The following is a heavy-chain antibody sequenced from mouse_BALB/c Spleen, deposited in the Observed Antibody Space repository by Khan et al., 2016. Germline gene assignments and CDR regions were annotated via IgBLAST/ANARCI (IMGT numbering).Heavy chain of an antibody. CDR1: AFNIKDTN. CDR3: ASRTLPPRDCDV. V-gene: IGHV14-3*02. CDR2: IDPANGNT. J-gene: IGHJ1*01. Sequence: VQLKQSGAEIVKPGASVKLSCTASAFNIKDTNMHWVKQRPEQGLEWIGRIDPANGNTKYDPKFQGKATITADTSSNTAFLQLSSLTSEDTAVYYGASRTLPPRDCDVWGAGTTVTVSS.